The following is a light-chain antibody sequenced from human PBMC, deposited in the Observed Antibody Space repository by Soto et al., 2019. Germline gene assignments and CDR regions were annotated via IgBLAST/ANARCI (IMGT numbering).Light chain of an antibody. CDR2: EVS. CDR3: NSYTSRNTVV. CDR1: SSDVGGHKF. Sequence: QSALTQPASVSWSPGQSITISCTGTSSDVGGHKFVSWYQQHPGKAPKLMIYEVSNRPSGISNRFSGSKSDNTASLTISGLKAEDEADYYCNSYTSRNTVVVGGGTKLTVL. V-gene: IGLV2-14*01. J-gene: IGLJ2*01.